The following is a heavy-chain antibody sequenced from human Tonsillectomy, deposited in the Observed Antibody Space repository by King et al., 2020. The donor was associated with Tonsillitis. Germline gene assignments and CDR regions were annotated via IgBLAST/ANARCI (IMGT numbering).Heavy chain of an antibody. J-gene: IGHJ6*03. CDR3: SLLEDYYMDV. V-gene: IGHV1-69*01. CDR1: GGTFSSHV. Sequence: VQLVESGAEVKRPGSSVKVSCKSSGGTFSSHVFSWVRQAPGQGLEWMGGIIPMYGPLTYAQNFRGRVTSTADESTSTAYMDLSSLRPEDTAVYYCSLLEDYYMDVWGTGTTVTVSS. D-gene: IGHD5-24*01. CDR2: IIPMYGPL.